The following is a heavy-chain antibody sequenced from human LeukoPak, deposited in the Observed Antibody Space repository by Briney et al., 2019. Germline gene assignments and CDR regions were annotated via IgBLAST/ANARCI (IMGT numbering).Heavy chain of an antibody. CDR2: ISGSGGST. D-gene: IGHD3-10*01. J-gene: IGHJ6*03. Sequence: GGSLRLSCAASGFTFSSYAMSWVRQAPGKGLEWVSAISGSGGSTYYADSAKGRFTISRDNSKNTLYLQMNSLRAEDTAVYYCAKAGNYGSGSIYYYYMDVWGKGTTVTVSS. CDR3: AKAGNYGSGSIYYYYMDV. V-gene: IGHV3-23*01. CDR1: GFTFSSYA.